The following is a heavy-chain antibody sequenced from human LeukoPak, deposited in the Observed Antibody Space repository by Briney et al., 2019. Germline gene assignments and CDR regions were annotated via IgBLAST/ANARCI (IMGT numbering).Heavy chain of an antibody. CDR3: AKDGDRSTWPYYFDY. CDR2: VSGSGGST. J-gene: IGHJ4*02. D-gene: IGHD6-13*01. Sequence: QPGGSLRLSCAASGFSFSSYAMSWVRQAPGKGLEWVSTVSGSGGSTYYAGSVKGRFTISRDNSKNTLYLQINSLRAEDTAMYYCAKDGDRSTWPYYFDYWGQGALVTVSS. V-gene: IGHV3-23*01. CDR1: GFSFSSYA.